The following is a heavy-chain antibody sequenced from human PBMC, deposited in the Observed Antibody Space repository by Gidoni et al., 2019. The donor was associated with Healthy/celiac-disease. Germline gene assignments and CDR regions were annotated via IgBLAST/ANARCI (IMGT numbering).Heavy chain of an antibody. CDR1: GGTFSSYA. CDR3: ARDAPCEGYCSGGSLPPLDY. CDR2: IIPIFGTA. D-gene: IGHD2-15*01. J-gene: IGHJ4*02. Sequence: QVQLVQSGAEVKKPGSSVKVSCKASGGTFSSYAISWVRQAPGQGLEWMGGIIPIFGTANYAQKFQGRVTITADESTSTAYMELSSLRSEDTAVYYCARDAPCEGYCSGGSLPPLDYWGQGTLVTVSS. V-gene: IGHV1-69*01.